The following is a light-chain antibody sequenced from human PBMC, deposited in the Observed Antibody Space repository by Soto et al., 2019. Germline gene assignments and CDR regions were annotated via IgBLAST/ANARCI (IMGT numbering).Light chain of an antibody. Sequence: EIVLTQSPGTLSLSPGEGATLSCRARQSVSSSYLAWYQQKPGQAPRLLIYGASSRATGIPDRFSGSGSGTDFTLPISRLEPEDFAVYYCQQYGSSPLITFGQGTRLEI. J-gene: IGKJ5*01. CDR3: QQYGSSPLIT. CDR1: QSVSSSY. CDR2: GAS. V-gene: IGKV3-20*01.